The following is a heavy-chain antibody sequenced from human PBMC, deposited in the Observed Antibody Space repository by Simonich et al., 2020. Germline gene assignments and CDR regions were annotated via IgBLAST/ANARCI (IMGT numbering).Heavy chain of an antibody. CDR1: GFTFSSYE. Sequence: EVQLVESGGGLVKPGGSLRLYCAASGFTFSSYEMNWVRQAPGKGLEWVSYISSSGSTRYYADSVKGRFTISRDNAKTSLYLQMNSLRAEDTAVYYCSRDFRLQLVEIGTYYYYGMDVWGQGTTVTVSS. CDR3: SRDFRLQLVEIGTYYYYGMDV. CDR2: ISSSGSTR. J-gene: IGHJ6*02. V-gene: IGHV3-48*03. D-gene: IGHD6-6*01.